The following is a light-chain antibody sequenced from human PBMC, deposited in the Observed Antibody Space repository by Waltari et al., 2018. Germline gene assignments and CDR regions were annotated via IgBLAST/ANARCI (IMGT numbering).Light chain of an antibody. Sequence: QSALTQPASVSGSPGQSITLSCTGTSSDVGRYNLVSWYQQRPGNAPRLMIYEVNKRPSGVSNRFSGSKSGNTASLTISGLQAEDEADYYCCSYAGSPTFVIFGGGSKLTVL. CDR3: CSYAGSPTFVI. CDR2: EVN. J-gene: IGLJ2*01. CDR1: SSDVGRYNL. V-gene: IGLV2-23*02.